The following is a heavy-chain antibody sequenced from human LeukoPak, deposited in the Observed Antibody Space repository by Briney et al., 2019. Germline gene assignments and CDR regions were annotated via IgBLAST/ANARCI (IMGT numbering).Heavy chain of an antibody. CDR1: GGTFSSYA. CDR2: IIPIFGTA. J-gene: IGHJ4*02. CDR3: ARVRPGYSSGWYWTVFDY. V-gene: IGHV1-69*13. D-gene: IGHD6-19*01. Sequence: SVKVSCKASGGTFSSYAISWVRQAPGQGLEWMGGIIPIFGTANYAQKFQGRVTITADESTSTAYMELSSLRSEDTAVYYCARVRPGYSSGWYWTVFDYWGQGTLVTVSS.